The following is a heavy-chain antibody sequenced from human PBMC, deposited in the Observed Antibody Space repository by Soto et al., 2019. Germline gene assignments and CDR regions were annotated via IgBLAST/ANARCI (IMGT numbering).Heavy chain of an antibody. CDR1: GYTFTSYA. Sequence: QVQLVQSGAEVKKPGASVKVSCKASGYTFTSYAXXXXXXXXXQTLECMGWINAGNGNTKYSQKFQGRVTITSDTXXXXXXXXXXXXXXXXXXXXXXXXXXXXXPDYWGQGTLVTVSS. V-gene: IGHV1-3*01. J-gene: IGHJ4*02. CDR3: XXXXXXXPDY. CDR2: INAGNGNT.